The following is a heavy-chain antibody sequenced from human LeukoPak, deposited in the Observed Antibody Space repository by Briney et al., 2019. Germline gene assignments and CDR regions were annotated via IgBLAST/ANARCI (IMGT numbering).Heavy chain of an antibody. CDR2: ISYDGSNK. J-gene: IGHJ5*02. CDR3: ARSRYCSGGSCYSYNWFDP. CDR1: GFTFSSYA. V-gene: IGHV3-30*04. Sequence: GGSLRLSCAASGFTFSSYAMHWVRQAPGKGLEWVAVISYDGSNKYYADSVKGRFTISRDNSKNTLYLQMNSLRAEDTAVYYCARSRYCSGGSCYSYNWFDPWGQGTLVTVSS. D-gene: IGHD2-15*01.